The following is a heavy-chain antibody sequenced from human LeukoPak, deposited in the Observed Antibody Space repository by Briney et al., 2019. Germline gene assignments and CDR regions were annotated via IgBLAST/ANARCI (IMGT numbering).Heavy chain of an antibody. J-gene: IGHJ4*02. CDR1: GFTSRNHW. V-gene: IGHV3-7*01. CDR2: ITPDGNGD. D-gene: IGHD1-7*01. Sequence: GGSLRLSCAASGFTSRNHWMSWVRQAPGRGLEWVASITPDGNGDYYLDSVKGRFTISRDNAENSLSLQMSSLGAEDTAVYYCARLMGTVTTYDYWGQGTLVTVSS. CDR3: ARLMGTVTTYDY.